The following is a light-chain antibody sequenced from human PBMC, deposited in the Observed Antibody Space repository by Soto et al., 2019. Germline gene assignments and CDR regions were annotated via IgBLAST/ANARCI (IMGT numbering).Light chain of an antibody. J-gene: IGKJ1*01. CDR1: QSVSSSY. V-gene: IGKV3-20*01. Sequence: EIVLTQAPGTLSLSPGERATLSCRASQSVSSSYLAWYQQKPGQAPRLLIYGASSRATGIPDRFSGSGSGTDLTLTISRLEPGDFAVYYCQQYGSSPWTFGQGTKVDIK. CDR3: QQYGSSPWT. CDR2: GAS.